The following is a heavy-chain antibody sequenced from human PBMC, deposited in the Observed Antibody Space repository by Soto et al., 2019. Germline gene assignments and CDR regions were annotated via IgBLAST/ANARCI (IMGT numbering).Heavy chain of an antibody. CDR2: INHSGST. CDR1: GGSFGGYY. J-gene: IGHJ5*02. V-gene: IGHV4-34*09. D-gene: IGHD5-12*01. Sequence: SQTLSLTCAVYGGSFGGYYWSWIRQPPGKGLEWIGEINHSGSTNYNPSLKSRVTISVDTSKNQFSLKLSSVTAADTAVYYCARYVDIVATPSSWFDPWGQGTLVTVSS. CDR3: ARYVDIVATPSSWFDP.